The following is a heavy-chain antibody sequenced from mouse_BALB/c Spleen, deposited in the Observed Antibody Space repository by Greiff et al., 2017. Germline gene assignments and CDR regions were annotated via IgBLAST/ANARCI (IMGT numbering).Heavy chain of an antibody. J-gene: IGHJ2*01. V-gene: IGHV7-3*02. CDR3: ARDRGLQYYFDY. Sequence: EVKLMESGGGLVQPGGSLRLSCATSGFTFTDYYMSWVRQPPGKALEWLGFIRNKANGYTTEYSASVKGRFTISRDNSQSILYLQMNTLRAEDSATYYCARDRGLQYYFDYWGQGTTLTVSS. CDR1: GFTFTDYY. D-gene: IGHD3-1*01. CDR2: IRNKANGYTT.